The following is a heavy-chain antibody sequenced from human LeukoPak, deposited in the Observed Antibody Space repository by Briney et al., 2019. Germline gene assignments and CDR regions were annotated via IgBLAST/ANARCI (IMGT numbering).Heavy chain of an antibody. J-gene: IGHJ6*02. CDR2: IYSGGST. CDR1: GFTVSSNY. D-gene: IGHD3-16*01. CDR3: ARDGYYDYVWGSEDDSYYYYGMDV. V-gene: IGHV3-53*01. Sequence: GGSLRLSCAASGFTVSSNYMSWVRQAPGKGLEWVSVIYSGGSTYYADSVKGRFTISRDNSKNTLYLQMNSLRAEDTAVYYCARDGYYDYVWGSEDDSYYYYGMDVWGQGTTVTVSS.